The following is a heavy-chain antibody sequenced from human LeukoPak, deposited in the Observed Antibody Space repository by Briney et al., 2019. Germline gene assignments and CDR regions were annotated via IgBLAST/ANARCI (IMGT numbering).Heavy chain of an antibody. Sequence: ASVKVSCKASGYTFTSYAMNWVRQAPGQGLEWMGWINNNTGNPTYAQGFTGRFVFSLDTSVSTAYLQISSLKAEDTAVYYCARDQWELPTTATDAFDIWGQGTMVTVSS. CDR2: INNNTGNP. CDR3: ARDQWELPTTATDAFDI. CDR1: GYTFTSYA. D-gene: IGHD1-26*01. J-gene: IGHJ3*02. V-gene: IGHV7-4-1*02.